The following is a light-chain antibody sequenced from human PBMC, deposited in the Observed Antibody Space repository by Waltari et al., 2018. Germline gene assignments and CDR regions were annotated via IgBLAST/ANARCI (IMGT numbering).Light chain of an antibody. CDR1: QSISSY. CDR3: QQRSNWPLDST. CDR2: DAS. V-gene: IGKV3-11*01. Sequence: EIVLTQSPATLSLSPGERATLSCRASQSISSYLAWYQQKPGQAPRLLIYDASTRATGIPARFSGSGSGTDFTLTISSLEPEDFAIYYCQQRSNWPLDSTFGQGTRLEIK. J-gene: IGKJ5*01.